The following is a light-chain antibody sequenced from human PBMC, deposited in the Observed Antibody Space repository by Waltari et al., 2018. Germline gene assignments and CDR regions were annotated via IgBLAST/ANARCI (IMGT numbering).Light chain of an antibody. CDR2: DVD. CDR3: SSYTTTSPVI. CDR1: SRDIGRYTY. J-gene: IGLJ2*01. V-gene: IGLV2-14*03. Sequence: QSALTQPASASGSLGQSITISCSGPSRDIGRYTYVSWYQQPPGKAPKLIIYDVDHRPAGVSHRFSGSKSGNTASLTISGLRAEDEADYHCSSYTTTSPVIFGGGTKVTVL.